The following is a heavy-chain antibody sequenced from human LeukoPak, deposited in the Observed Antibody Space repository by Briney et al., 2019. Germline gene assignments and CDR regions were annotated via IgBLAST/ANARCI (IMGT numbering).Heavy chain of an antibody. J-gene: IGHJ5*02. CDR3: ARDLPYYYDSSGYPFDP. CDR2: ISYDGSNK. D-gene: IGHD3-22*01. V-gene: IGHV3-30*03. CDR1: GFTFSSYG. Sequence: GRSLRLSCAASGFTFSSYGMHWVRQAPGKGLEWVAVISYDGSNKYYADSVKGRFTISRDNSKNTLYLRMNSLRAEDTAVYYCARDLPYYYDSSGYPFDPWGQGTLVTVSS.